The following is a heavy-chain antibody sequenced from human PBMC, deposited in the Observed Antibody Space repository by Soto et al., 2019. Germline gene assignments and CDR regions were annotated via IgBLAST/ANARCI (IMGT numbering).Heavy chain of an antibody. Sequence: QVQLQESGPGLVKPSGTLSVTCAVSGGSISSSNWWYWVRQPPGKGLEWIGEIYHSGSTNYNPSLRSRVTISLDKSKNRFSLRVKAVTAADTAEYYCARAWPSVDSYGSGVMDVWGQGTTVTVSS. V-gene: IGHV4-4*02. D-gene: IGHD5-18*01. CDR3: ARAWPSVDSYGSGVMDV. CDR1: GGSISSSNW. J-gene: IGHJ6*02. CDR2: IYHSGST.